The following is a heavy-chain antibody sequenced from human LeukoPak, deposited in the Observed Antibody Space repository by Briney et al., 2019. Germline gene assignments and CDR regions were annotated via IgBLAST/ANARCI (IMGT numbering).Heavy chain of an antibody. CDR3: ARGYNWFDP. CDR1: GGSISRYY. V-gene: IGHV4-59*01. Sequence: PSETLSLTCTVSGGSISRYYWSWIRQPPGKGLEWIGYIYYSGSTNYNPSLKSRVTISVDTSKNQFSLKLSSVTAADTAVYYCARGYNWFDPWGQGTLVTVSS. J-gene: IGHJ5*02. CDR2: IYYSGST. D-gene: IGHD1-14*01.